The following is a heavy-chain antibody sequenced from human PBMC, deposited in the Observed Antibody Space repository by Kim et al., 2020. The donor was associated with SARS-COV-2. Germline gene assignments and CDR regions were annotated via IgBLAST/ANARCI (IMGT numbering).Heavy chain of an antibody. CDR2: INHSGST. V-gene: IGHV4-34*01. CDR3: ARGRGVSGRYGDWFDP. D-gene: IGHD6-19*01. Sequence: SETLSLTCAVYGGSFSGYYWSWIRQPPGKGLEWIGEINHSGSTNYNPSLKSRVTISVDTSKNQFSLKLSSVTAADTAVYYCARGRGVSGRYGDWFDPWGQGTLVTVSS. J-gene: IGHJ5*02. CDR1: GGSFSGYY.